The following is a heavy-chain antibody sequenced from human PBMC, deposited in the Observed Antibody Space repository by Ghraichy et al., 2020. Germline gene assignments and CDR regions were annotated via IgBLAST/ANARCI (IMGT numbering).Heavy chain of an antibody. V-gene: IGHV4-59*01. J-gene: IGHJ3*02. CDR1: GGSISSYY. CDR3: ARAEYSGYDDAFDI. Sequence: SETLSLTCTVSGGSISSYYWSWIRQPPGKGLEWIGYIYYSGSTNYNPSLKSRVTISVETSKNQFSLKLSAVTAADTAVYYCARAEYSGYDDAFDIWGQGTMVTVSS. D-gene: IGHD5-12*01. CDR2: IYYSGST.